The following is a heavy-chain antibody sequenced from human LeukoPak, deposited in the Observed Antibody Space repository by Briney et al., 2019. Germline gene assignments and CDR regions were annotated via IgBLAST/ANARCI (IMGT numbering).Heavy chain of an antibody. CDR1: GFTFSRYW. Sequence: GGSLRLSCAASGFTFSRYWMTWVRQAPGKGLEWVANIKEDGSENSYVESVKGRFTISRDNAENSLYLQLNSLRAEDTAVYFCARQRYSDYWGQGTLVAVSS. CDR2: IKEDGSEN. CDR3: ARQRYSDY. D-gene: IGHD1-1*01. V-gene: IGHV3-7*01. J-gene: IGHJ4*02.